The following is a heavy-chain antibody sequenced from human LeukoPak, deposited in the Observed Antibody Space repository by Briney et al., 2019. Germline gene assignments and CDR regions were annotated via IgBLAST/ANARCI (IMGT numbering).Heavy chain of an antibody. CDR1: GYTFTSYG. CDR3: ARDPPGSSWYYFDY. CDR2: ISAYNGNT. V-gene: IGHV1-18*01. Sequence: GASVKVSFTASGYTFTSYGISWVRQAPGQGLEWMGWISAYNGNTNYAQKLQGRVTMTTDTSTSTAYMELRSLRSDDTAVYYCARDPPGSSWYYFDYWGQGTLVTVSS. D-gene: IGHD6-13*01. J-gene: IGHJ4*02.